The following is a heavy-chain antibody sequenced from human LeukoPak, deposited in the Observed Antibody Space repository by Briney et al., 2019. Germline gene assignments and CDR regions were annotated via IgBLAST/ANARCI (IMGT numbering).Heavy chain of an antibody. D-gene: IGHD3-16*02. V-gene: IGHV1-18*01. CDR2: ISAYNGNT. CDR3: AREGRIVADY. CDR1: GYTFTSYA. Sequence: ASVKVSCKASGYTFTSYAMHWVRQAPGQRLEWMGWISAYNGNTNYAQKLQGRVTMTTDTSTSTAYMELRSLRSDDTAVYYCAREGRIVADYWGQGTLVTVSS. J-gene: IGHJ4*02.